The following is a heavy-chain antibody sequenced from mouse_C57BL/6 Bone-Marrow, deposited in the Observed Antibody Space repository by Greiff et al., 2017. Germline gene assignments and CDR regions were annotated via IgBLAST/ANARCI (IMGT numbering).Heavy chain of an antibody. CDR3: ARGFTTVVPWMDY. J-gene: IGHJ4*01. V-gene: IGHV5-6*02. CDR2: ISSGGSYT. Sequence: EVMLVESGGDLVKPGGSLKLSCAASGFTFSSYGMSWVRQTPDKRLEWVATISSGGSYTYYPDSVKGRFTISRDNAKNTLYLQMSSLKSEDTAMYYCARGFTTVVPWMDYWGQGTSVTVSS. D-gene: IGHD1-1*01. CDR1: GFTFSSYG.